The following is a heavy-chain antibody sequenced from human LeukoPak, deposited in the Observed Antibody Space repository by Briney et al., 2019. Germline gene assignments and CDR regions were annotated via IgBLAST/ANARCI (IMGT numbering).Heavy chain of an antibody. Sequence: SETLSLTCAVSGGSGGSISSSNYWSWVRQPPGKGLEWIGEIYHSGSTNYNPSLKSRVTISVDTSKNQFSLKLSSVTAADTAVYYCARAVRDIVLMVPEDYMDVWGKGTTVTVSS. CDR3: ARAVRDIVLMVPEDYMDV. D-gene: IGHD2-8*01. CDR1: GGSGGSISSSNY. CDR2: IYHSGST. V-gene: IGHV4-4*02. J-gene: IGHJ6*03.